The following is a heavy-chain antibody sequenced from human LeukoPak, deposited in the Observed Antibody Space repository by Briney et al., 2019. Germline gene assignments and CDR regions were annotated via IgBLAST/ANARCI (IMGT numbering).Heavy chain of an antibody. V-gene: IGHV4-59*08. J-gene: IGHJ6*02. D-gene: IGHD2-2*01. CDR2: IYYSGST. CDR1: GGSISSYY. CDR3: ARRARYCSSTSCSRFVPYYYYGMDV. Sequence: SETLSLTCTVSGGSISSYYWSWIRQPPGKGLEWIGYIYYSGSTNYNPSLKSRVTISVDTSKNQFSLKLSSVTAADTAVYYCARRARYCSSTSCSRFVPYYYYGMDVWGQGTTVTVSS.